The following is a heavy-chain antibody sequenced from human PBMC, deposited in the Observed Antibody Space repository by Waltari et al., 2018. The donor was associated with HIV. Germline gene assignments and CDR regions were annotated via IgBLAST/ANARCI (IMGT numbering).Heavy chain of an antibody. D-gene: IGHD5-12*01. CDR1: GGSIPSYY. Sequence: QVKLQESGPGLVKPSETLSLTCTVSGGSIPSYYWPWIRQPPGKGLEWIGYINYDGGTKYNPSLKSRVTISVDTSKNQLSLRLSSVTAADTAVYYCARDRGEITEWLRVGGTWFDPWGQGTLVTVSS. CDR3: ARDRGEITEWLRVGGTWFDP. CDR2: INYDGGT. J-gene: IGHJ5*02. V-gene: IGHV4-59*01.